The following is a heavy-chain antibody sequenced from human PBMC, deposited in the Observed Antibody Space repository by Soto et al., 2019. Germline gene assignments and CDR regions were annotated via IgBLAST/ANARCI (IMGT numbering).Heavy chain of an antibody. CDR1: GNTFPSYD. V-gene: IGHV1-8*01. J-gene: IGHJ4*02. CDR2: INPNSGNI. CDR3: ARGRASGSYYLLDY. D-gene: IGHD3-10*01. Sequence: ASVKGSCKASGNTFPSYDINWVRQAIGHGLEWMGWINPNSGNIGYAQKFQGRVTMTRDTAIRTAYMEVSRLRSDDTAVYYCARGRASGSYYLLDYWGQGTLVTVSS.